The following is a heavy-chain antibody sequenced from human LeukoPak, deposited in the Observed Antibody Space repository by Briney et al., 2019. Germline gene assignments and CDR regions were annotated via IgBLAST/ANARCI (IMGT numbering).Heavy chain of an antibody. CDR1: GYSFASYW. V-gene: IGHV5-51*01. J-gene: IGHJ4*02. CDR3: GRQTGAYDLDY. CDR2: IYPGDSDT. Sequence: GESLKISCKGSGYSFASYWIAWVRQMPGKGLEWMGIIYPGDSDTRYSPSFQGQVTISADKSISTAFLQWSSLRASDTAMYYCGRQTGAYDLDYWGQGTLVTVSS. D-gene: IGHD5-12*01.